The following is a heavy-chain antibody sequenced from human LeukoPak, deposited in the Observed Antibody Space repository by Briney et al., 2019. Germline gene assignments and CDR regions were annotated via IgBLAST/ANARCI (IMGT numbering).Heavy chain of an antibody. J-gene: IGHJ4*02. V-gene: IGHV3-21*01. CDR1: GFTFSSYS. CDR3: ARGADYYDSIGYSPDY. D-gene: IGHD3-22*01. Sequence: GGSLRLSCAASGFTFSSYSMNWVREAPGKGLEWVSSISSSSSYIYYADSVKGRFTISRDDAKNSLYLQMNSLRAEDTAVYYCARGADYYDSIGYSPDYWGQGTLVTVSS. CDR2: ISSSSSYI.